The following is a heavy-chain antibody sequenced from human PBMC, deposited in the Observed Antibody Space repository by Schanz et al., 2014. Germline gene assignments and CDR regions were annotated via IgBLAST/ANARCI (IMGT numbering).Heavy chain of an antibody. CDR1: GFTFSSYA. V-gene: IGHV3-30*04. D-gene: IGHD2-15*01. CDR2: TSSDGSLK. J-gene: IGHJ3*02. Sequence: QVQLVESGGGVVQPGRSLRLSCAASGFTFSSYAVHWVRQAPDKGLEWVAVTSSDGSLKYYADSVKGRFTISRDNSKNTPWLQVNSLRTGQTAEYYCVNYRPQGGRGSSPDCGFDIWGQGTMVTASS. CDR3: VNYRPQGGRGSSPDCGFDI.